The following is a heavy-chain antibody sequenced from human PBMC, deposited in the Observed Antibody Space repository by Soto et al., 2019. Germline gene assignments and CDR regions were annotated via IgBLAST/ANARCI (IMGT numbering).Heavy chain of an antibody. J-gene: IGHJ4*02. CDR3: AASYYYNNIGDY. CDR2: ISSDGSTT. D-gene: IGHD3-10*01. Sequence: GGSLRLSCAASGFTFSSYWMHWVRQAPGKGLVWVSRISSDGSTTNYADSEKGRFTISRDNAKNTLYLQMNSLRAEDTAVYYCAASYYYNNIGDYWGQGTLVTVSS. CDR1: GFTFSSYW. V-gene: IGHV3-74*01.